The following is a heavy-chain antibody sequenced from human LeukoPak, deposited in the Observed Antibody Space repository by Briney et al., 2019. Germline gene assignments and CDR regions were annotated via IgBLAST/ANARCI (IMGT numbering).Heavy chain of an antibody. CDR1: GFTFSSYA. CDR2: ISGSGGST. CDR3: AKSPVYDFWSGYDYFDY. D-gene: IGHD3-3*01. J-gene: IGHJ4*02. Sequence: GGSLRLSGAASGFTFSSYAMSWVRQAPGKGLEWVSAISGSGGSTYYADSVKGRFTISRDNSKNTLYLQMNSLRAEDTAVYYCAKSPVYDFWSGYDYFDYWGQGTLVTVSS. V-gene: IGHV3-23*01.